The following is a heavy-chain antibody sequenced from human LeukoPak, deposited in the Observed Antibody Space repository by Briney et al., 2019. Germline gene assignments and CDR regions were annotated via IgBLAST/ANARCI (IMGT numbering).Heavy chain of an antibody. CDR1: GGSISSYY. J-gene: IGHJ4*02. CDR3: GRHGGGSGWALHD. CDR2: IYYNGYT. Sequence: SETLSLTRTVSGGSISSYYWSWIRQPPGKGLEWIGFIYYNGYTNYNPSLKSQVTISVDTSKNQFSLNLRSVTAADTAVYYCGRHGGGSGWALHDWVQGTLVTVSS. D-gene: IGHD3-10*01. V-gene: IGHV4-59*08.